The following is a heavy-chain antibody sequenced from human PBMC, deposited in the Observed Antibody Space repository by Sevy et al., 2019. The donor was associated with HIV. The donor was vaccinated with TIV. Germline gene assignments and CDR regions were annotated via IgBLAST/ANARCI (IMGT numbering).Heavy chain of an antibody. CDR1: GFTFSSYV. D-gene: IGHD2-2*01. CDR3: AKDRYCSSTSCYAYYYYGMDV. V-gene: IGHV3-23*01. CDR2: ISGSGGST. J-gene: IGHJ6*02. Sequence: GGSLRLSCAASGFTFSSYVMSWVRQAPGKGLEWVSAISGSGGSTYYADSVKGRFTISRDNSKNTLYLQMNSLRAEDTAVYYCAKDRYCSSTSCYAYYYYGMDVWGQGTTVTVSS.